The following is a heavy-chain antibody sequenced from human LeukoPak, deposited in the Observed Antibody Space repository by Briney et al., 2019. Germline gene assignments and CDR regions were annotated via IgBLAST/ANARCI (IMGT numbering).Heavy chain of an antibody. CDR3: ARGRAGIAAAGFDY. Sequence: GGSLRHSCATSGSTFSMSSMHWVRLAPGKGLEWLAGISFDGANKLSGDSVKGRFSISRDNSKNTLYLQMNSLGLDDTAVYFCARGRAGIAAAGFDYWGQGTLVTVSS. CDR2: ISFDGANK. J-gene: IGHJ4*02. V-gene: IGHV3-30*04. CDR1: GSTFSMSS. D-gene: IGHD6-13*01.